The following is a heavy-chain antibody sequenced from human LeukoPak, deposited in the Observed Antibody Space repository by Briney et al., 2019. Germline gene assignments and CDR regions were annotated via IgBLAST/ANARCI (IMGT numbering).Heavy chain of an antibody. D-gene: IGHD4/OR15-4a*01. J-gene: IGHJ3*02. CDR2: ISAYNGNT. CDR3: ARDYLWGFTDAFDI. CDR1: GYTFTSYG. V-gene: IGHV1-18*01. Sequence: ASVKVSCKASGYTFTSYGISWVRQAPGQGLEWMGWISAYNGNTNYAQELQGRVTMTTDTSTSTAYMELRSLRSDDTAVYYCARDYLWGFTDAFDIWGQGTMVTVSS.